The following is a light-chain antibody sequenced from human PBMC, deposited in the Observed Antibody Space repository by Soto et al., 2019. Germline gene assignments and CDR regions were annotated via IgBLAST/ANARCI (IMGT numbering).Light chain of an antibody. CDR1: QRVSSGY. CDR2: GAS. CDR3: QQYGSSPPSST. Sequence: EIVLTQSPGTLSLSPGERATVSCRASQRVSSGYLAWYQQKPGQAPRLLIXGASTRATDIPDRFSGRGSGTDFTLNISRLDPEDFAVYYCQQYGSSPPSSTCGQGTRLEIK. V-gene: IGKV3-20*01. J-gene: IGKJ5*01.